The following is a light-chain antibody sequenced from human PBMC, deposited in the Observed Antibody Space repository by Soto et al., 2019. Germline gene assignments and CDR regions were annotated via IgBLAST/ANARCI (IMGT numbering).Light chain of an antibody. CDR3: TSYTTSSTWV. CDR2: EVT. Sequence: QSALTQPASVSGSPGQSITISCSGTSSDVGFYNYVSWFQQYPGKAPKLMIFEVTNRPSGVSDRFSGSKSDNTASLTISGLQADDEADYFCTSYTTSSTWVFGGGTKRPS. V-gene: IGLV2-14*01. CDR1: SSDVGFYNY. J-gene: IGLJ3*02.